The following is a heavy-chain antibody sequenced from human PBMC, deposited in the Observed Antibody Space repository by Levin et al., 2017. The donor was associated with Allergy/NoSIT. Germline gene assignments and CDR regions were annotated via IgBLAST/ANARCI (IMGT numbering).Heavy chain of an antibody. CDR2: IHSSGTT. Sequence: GSLRLSCTVSGGSVSSNDYYWDWIRQSPGTGLEWIGYIHSSGTTNYNPSLKSRLTISVDTSKNRFSLRLSSMTAADTAVYYCARDKGGYGLDGWGQGTTVTVSS. CDR3: ARDKGGYGLDG. J-gene: IGHJ6*02. V-gene: IGHV4-61*08. D-gene: IGHD3-16*01. CDR1: GGSVSSNDYY.